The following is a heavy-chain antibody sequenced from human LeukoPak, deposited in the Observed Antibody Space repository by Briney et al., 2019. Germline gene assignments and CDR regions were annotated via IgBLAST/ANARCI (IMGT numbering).Heavy chain of an antibody. Sequence: GASVKVSCKASGGTFSSYAISWVRQAPGQGLEWMGGIIPIFGTANYAQKFQGRVTITADKPTSTAHMELSRLRSDDTAVYYCAREDHSSSSRGPCEYWGQGTLVTVSS. CDR2: IIPIFGTA. CDR1: GGTFSSYA. D-gene: IGHD6-6*01. CDR3: AREDHSSSSRGPCEY. J-gene: IGHJ4*02. V-gene: IGHV1-69*06.